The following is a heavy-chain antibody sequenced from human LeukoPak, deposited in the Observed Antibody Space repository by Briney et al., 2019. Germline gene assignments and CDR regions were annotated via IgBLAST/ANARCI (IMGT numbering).Heavy chain of an antibody. CDR3: ARAASIAARYYYYYGMDV. CDR2: INPNSGGT. Sequence: ASVKVSCKASGYTFTDNYMHWVRQAPGQGLECMGWINPNSGGTNYAQKFQGRVTMTRDTSISTAYMELSRLRSDDTAVYYCARAASIAARYYYYYGMDVWGQGTTVTVSS. V-gene: IGHV1-2*02. J-gene: IGHJ6*02. D-gene: IGHD6-6*01. CDR1: GYTFTDNY.